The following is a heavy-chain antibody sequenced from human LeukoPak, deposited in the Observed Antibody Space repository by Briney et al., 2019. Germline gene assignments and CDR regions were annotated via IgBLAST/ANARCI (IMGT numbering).Heavy chain of an antibody. V-gene: IGHV4-34*01. D-gene: IGHD6-13*01. CDR1: GGSFSGYY. J-gene: IGHJ6*02. Sequence: SETLSLTCAVYGGSFSGYYWSWIRQPPGKGLEWIGEINHSGSTNYNPSLKSRVTISVDTSKNQFSLKLSSVTAADTAVYYCARGYGSSWSVYYYYGMDVWGQGTTVPVSS. CDR3: ARGYGSSWSVYYYYGMDV. CDR2: INHSGST.